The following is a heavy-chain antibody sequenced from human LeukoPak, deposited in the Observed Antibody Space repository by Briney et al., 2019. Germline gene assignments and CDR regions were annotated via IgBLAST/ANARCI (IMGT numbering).Heavy chain of an antibody. V-gene: IGHV3-30*02. CDR2: IRYDGSNK. Sequence: GGSLRLSCAASGFTFSSYGMHWVRQAPGKGLEWVAFIRYDGSNKYYADSVKGRFTISRDNSKNTLYLQMNSLRAEDTAVYYCAKDGVYYDSSGYYYADYWGQGTLVTVSS. D-gene: IGHD3-22*01. CDR3: AKDGVYYDSSGYYYADY. CDR1: GFTFSSYG. J-gene: IGHJ4*02.